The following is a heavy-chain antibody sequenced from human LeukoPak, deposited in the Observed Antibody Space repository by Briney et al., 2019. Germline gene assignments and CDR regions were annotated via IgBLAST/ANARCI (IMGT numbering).Heavy chain of an antibody. J-gene: IGHJ4*02. CDR2: IYWDDDK. CDR3: AHRRYSSGWYTDYFDY. Sequence: SGPTRVNPTQTLTLTCPFPGFSLGTSGVGVGWIRQPPGKPLEWLALIYWDDDKRYSPSLKSRLTITKDTSKNQVVLTMTNMDPVDTATYYCAHRRYSSGWYTDYFDYWGQGTLVTVSS. D-gene: IGHD6-19*01. V-gene: IGHV2-5*02. CDR1: GFSLGTSGVG.